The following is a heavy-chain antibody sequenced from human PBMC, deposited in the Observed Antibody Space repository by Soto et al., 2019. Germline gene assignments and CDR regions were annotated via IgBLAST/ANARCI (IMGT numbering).Heavy chain of an antibody. CDR1: GFTFSSHV. V-gene: IGHV3-23*01. Sequence: EVQLLESGEGLVQPGGSLRLSCAASGFTFSSHVMSWVRQAPGKGLEWVSGISTGGGSTDYADSVKGRFTISRDNSKNTLQLQMKSLRAEDTAVYYCAGSREIIASAGSFDYWGQGTLVTVSS. D-gene: IGHD6-25*01. CDR3: AGSREIIASAGSFDY. J-gene: IGHJ4*02. CDR2: ISTGGGST.